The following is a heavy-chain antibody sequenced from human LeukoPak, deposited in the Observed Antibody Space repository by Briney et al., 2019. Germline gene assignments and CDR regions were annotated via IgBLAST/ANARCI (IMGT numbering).Heavy chain of an antibody. J-gene: IGHJ5*02. CDR1: GYRFTSYW. V-gene: IGHV5-10-1*01. CDR3: ARLLTPDWFDP. Sequence: GEPLQISCKGSGYRFTSYWISWVRQMPGKGLEWMGKIDPSDSYTSYSPSFQGHVTISADKSISTAYLQWSSLKASDNAMYYCARLLTPDWFDPWGQGTLVTVSS. CDR2: IDPSDSYT. D-gene: IGHD3-16*01.